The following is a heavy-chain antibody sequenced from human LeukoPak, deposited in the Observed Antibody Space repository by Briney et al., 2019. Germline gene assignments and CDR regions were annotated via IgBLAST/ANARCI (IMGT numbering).Heavy chain of an antibody. Sequence: PGGSLRLSCAASRFTFSSYSMNWVRQAPGKGLEWVSSIGSSSSYIYYADSVKGRFTISRDNAKNSLYLQMNSLRAEDTAVYYCAREDYYDSSGFWYWGQGTLVTVSS. D-gene: IGHD3-22*01. CDR1: RFTFSSYS. CDR2: IGSSSSYI. J-gene: IGHJ4*02. CDR3: AREDYYDSSGFWY. V-gene: IGHV3-21*01.